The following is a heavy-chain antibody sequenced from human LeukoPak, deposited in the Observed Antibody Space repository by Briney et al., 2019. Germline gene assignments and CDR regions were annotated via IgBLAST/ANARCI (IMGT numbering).Heavy chain of an antibody. V-gene: IGHV4-61*02. J-gene: IGHJ5*02. D-gene: IGHD3-3*01. CDR1: GGSISSGSYY. CDR2: IYTSGST. CDR3: ARDTYDFWSGYSKNWFDP. Sequence: SQTLSLTCTVSGGSISSGSYYWSWIRQPSGKGLEWIGRIYTSGSTNYNPSLKSRVTISVDTSKNQFSLKLSSVTAADTAVYYCARDTYDFWSGYSKNWFDPWGQGTLVTVSS.